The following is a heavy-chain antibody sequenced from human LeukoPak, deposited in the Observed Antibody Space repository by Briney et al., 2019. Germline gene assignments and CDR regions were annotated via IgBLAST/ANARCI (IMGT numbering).Heavy chain of an antibody. CDR2: VNVLGNT. CDR1: GGSISTTNW. D-gene: IGHD2/OR15-2a*01. J-gene: IGHJ4*02. V-gene: IGHV4/OR15-8*02. Sequence: SETLSLTCGVSGGSISTTNWWTWVRQPPGKGLEWIGEVNVLGNTNYNPSLESRVTISIDKSENHVSLKLTSVTAADTAVYYCAREGGPFRPLDYSGQGTLVTVSS. CDR3: AREGGPFRPLDY.